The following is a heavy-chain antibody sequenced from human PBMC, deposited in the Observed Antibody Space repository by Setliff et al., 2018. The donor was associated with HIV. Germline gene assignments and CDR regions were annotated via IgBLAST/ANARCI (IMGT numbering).Heavy chain of an antibody. CDR3: AKDFLNSRPYYFDY. CDR1: GFNFNDYG. CDR2: IRYDGSNE. D-gene: IGHD1-1*01. Sequence: GGSLRLSCAASGFNFNDYGMHWVRQAPGKGLEWVAFIRYDGSNEHYADSVKGRFTISRDNSKNTLALQMTSLRVEDTAVYYCAKDFLNSRPYYFDYWGQGTLVTVSS. V-gene: IGHV3-30*02. J-gene: IGHJ4*02.